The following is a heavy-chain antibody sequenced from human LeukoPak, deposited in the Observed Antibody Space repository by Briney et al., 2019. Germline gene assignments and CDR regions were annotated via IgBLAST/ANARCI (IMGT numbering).Heavy chain of an antibody. V-gene: IGHV4-59*08. CDR2: IFYTGST. CDR3: ARLSCGGDCYSDWFDP. D-gene: IGHD2-21*02. CDR1: NGSISSYY. Sequence: PSETLSLTCTVSNGSISSYYWNWIRQPPGKGLEWIAYIFYTGSTNYNPSLKSRATISVDTSKNQFSLKLSSVTAADTAVYYCARLSCGGDCYSDWFDPWGQGTLVTVSS. J-gene: IGHJ5*02.